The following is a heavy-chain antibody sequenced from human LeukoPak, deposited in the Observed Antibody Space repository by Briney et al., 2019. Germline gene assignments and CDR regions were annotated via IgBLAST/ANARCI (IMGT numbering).Heavy chain of an antibody. CDR3: ARYEGSGWLDY. CDR2: ISYDGSNK. J-gene: IGHJ4*02. CDR1: GFTFSSYA. D-gene: IGHD6-19*01. Sequence: PGRSLRLSCAASGFTFSSYAMHWVRQAPGKGLEWVAVISYDGSNKYYADSVKGRFTISRDNSKNTLYLQMNSLRAEDTAVYYCARYEGSGWLDYWGQGTLVTVSS. V-gene: IGHV3-30*04.